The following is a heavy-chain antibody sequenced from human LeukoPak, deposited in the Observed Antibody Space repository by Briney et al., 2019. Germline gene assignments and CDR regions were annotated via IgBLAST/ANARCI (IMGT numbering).Heavy chain of an antibody. Sequence: PGGSLRLSCAASGFTFSSYEMNWVRQAPGKGLEWVAFIRYDGSNKYYADSVKGRFTISRDNSKNTLYLQMNSLRAEDTAVYYCAKLGAGGYNLAYWGQGTLVTVSS. CDR2: IRYDGSNK. V-gene: IGHV3-30*02. J-gene: IGHJ4*02. D-gene: IGHD5-24*01. CDR1: GFTFSSYE. CDR3: AKLGAGGYNLAY.